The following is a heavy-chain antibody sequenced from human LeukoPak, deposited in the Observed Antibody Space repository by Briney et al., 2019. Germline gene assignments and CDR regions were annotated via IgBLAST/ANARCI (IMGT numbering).Heavy chain of an antibody. CDR3: ARHIIAARVYDY. D-gene: IGHD6-6*01. V-gene: IGHV4-59*04. CDR2: IYYSGTT. CDR1: GGSISSFY. Sequence: SETLSLTCTVSGGSISSFYWSWIRQPPGKGLEWIGYIYYSGTTYYNPSLKSRVTISVDTSKNQFSLKLSSVTAADTAVYYCARHIIAARVYDYWGQGTLVTVSS. J-gene: IGHJ4*02.